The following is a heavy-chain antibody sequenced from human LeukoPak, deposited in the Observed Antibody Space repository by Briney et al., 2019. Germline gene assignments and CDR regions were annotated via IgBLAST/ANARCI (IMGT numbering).Heavy chain of an antibody. D-gene: IGHD6-19*01. CDR2: IYPGDSDT. V-gene: IGHV5-51*01. CDR3: ARLVTVAGTSGWFDP. Sequence: HGESLKISCEGSGYSFASYWIGWVRQMPGKGLEWMGIIYPGDSDTRYSPSFQGQVTISADKSIATAYLQWSSLKASDTAMYYCARLVTVAGTSGWFDPWGQGTLVTVSS. J-gene: IGHJ5*02. CDR1: GYSFASYW.